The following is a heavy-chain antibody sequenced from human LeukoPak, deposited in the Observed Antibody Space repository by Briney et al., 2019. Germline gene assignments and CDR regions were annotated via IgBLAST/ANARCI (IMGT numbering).Heavy chain of an antibody. J-gene: IGHJ4*02. V-gene: IGHV4-39*01. CDR1: GGSISSSSYY. CDR3: ARHWYLGAYYFDY. Sequence: PSETLSLTCTVSGGSISSSSYYWRWIRQPPGKGLEWIGSIYYSGSTYYNPSLESRVTISVDTSKNQFSLKLSSVTAADTAVYYCARHWYLGAYYFDYWGQGTLVTVSS. CDR2: IYYSGST. D-gene: IGHD3-16*01.